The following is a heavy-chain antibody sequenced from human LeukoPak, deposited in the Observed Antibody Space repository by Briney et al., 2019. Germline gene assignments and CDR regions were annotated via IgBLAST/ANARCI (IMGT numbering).Heavy chain of an antibody. Sequence: GRALRLSCAASGVTFSSYGMHGVRQAPGKGLEWVAVISYDGSNKYYADSVKGRFTISRDNSKNTLYLQMNSLRAEDTAVYYCAASEGSGYDRDYWGQGTLVTVSS. CDR1: GVTFSSYG. CDR3: AASEGSGYDRDY. V-gene: IGHV3-30*03. J-gene: IGHJ4*02. CDR2: ISYDGSNK. D-gene: IGHD5-12*01.